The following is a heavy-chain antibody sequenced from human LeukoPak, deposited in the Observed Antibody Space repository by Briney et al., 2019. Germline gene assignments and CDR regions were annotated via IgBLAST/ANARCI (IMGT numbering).Heavy chain of an antibody. Sequence: SETLSLTCIVSVDSISTGGYYGSWIRHHPREGLVWIGYIHKNGMTYYIPSLTGRVTMSMDTSENQYSLNVSSVSAADTAVYYCARDLNGSGSYSFDSWGLGTLVTVIS. CDR3: ARDLNGSGSYSFDS. D-gene: IGHD3-10*01. J-gene: IGHJ4*02. V-gene: IGHV4-31*03. CDR2: IHKNGMT. CDR1: VDSISTGGYY.